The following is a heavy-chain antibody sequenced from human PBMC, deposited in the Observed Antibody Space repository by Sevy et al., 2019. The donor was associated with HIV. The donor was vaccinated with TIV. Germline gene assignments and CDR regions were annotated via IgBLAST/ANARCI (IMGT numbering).Heavy chain of an antibody. V-gene: IGHV3-21*05. CDR3: VRDCGKGYAMDV. D-gene: IGHD2-8*01. J-gene: IGHJ6*02. CDR2: IGGSGHYI. CDR1: GFTFNKYA. Sequence: GGSLRLSCAASGFTFNKYAMNWVRQAPGKGLEWVSYIGGSGHYIYYADSVKSRFTISRDNARNSLYLQMNNLRGEDTAFYYCVRDCGKGYAMDVWGQGATVTVSS.